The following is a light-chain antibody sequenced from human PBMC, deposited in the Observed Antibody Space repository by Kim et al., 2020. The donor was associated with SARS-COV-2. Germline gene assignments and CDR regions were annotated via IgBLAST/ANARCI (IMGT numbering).Light chain of an antibody. CDR1: SSDVGGYNY. CDR3: SSYTSSSIVV. Sequence: GQSITISCTGTSSDVGGYNYVSWYQQHPGKAPKLMIYDVSNRPSGVSNRFSGSKPGNTASLTISGLQAEDEADYYCSSYTSSSIVVFGGGTQLTVL. CDR2: DVS. J-gene: IGLJ2*01. V-gene: IGLV2-14*03.